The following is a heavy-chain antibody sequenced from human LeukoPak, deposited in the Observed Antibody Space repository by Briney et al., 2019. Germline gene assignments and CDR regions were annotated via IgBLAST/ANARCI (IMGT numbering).Heavy chain of an antibody. V-gene: IGHV4-39*01. CDR1: GGSISSSNW. CDR3: ARHDIVVVPAAIGWWFDP. CDR2: IYYSGST. Sequence: SETLSLTCAVSGGSISSSNWWSWVRQPPGKGLEWIGSIYYSGSTYYNPSLKSRVTISVDTSKNQFSLKLSSVTAADTAVYYCARHDIVVVPAAIGWWFDPWGQGTLVTVSS. J-gene: IGHJ5*02. D-gene: IGHD2-2*01.